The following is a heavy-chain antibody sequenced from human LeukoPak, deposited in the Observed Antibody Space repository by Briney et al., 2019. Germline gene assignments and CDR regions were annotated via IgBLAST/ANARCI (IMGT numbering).Heavy chain of an antibody. V-gene: IGHV4-34*01. CDR2: INHSGST. D-gene: IGHD1-1*01. J-gene: IGHJ4*02. Sequence: SETLSLTCAVYGGSFSGYYWSWIRQPPGKGLEWIGEINHSGSTNYNPSLKSRVTISVDTSKNQFSLNLSSVTAADTAMYYCVTTGIPIDYWGQGTLVTVSS. CDR3: VTTGIPIDY. CDR1: GGSFSGYY.